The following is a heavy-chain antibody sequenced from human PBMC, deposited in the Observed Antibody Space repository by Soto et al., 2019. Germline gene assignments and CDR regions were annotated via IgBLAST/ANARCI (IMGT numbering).Heavy chain of an antibody. CDR1: GFTFGDYA. Sequence: GGSLRLSCTASGFTFGDYAMSWFRQAPGKGLEWVAVISYDGSNKYYADSVKGRFTISRDNSKNTLYLQMNSLRAEDTAVYYCAKVPIVGATLPDYWGQGTLVTVSS. J-gene: IGHJ4*02. CDR3: AKVPIVGATLPDY. D-gene: IGHD1-26*01. CDR2: ISYDGSNK. V-gene: IGHV3-30*04.